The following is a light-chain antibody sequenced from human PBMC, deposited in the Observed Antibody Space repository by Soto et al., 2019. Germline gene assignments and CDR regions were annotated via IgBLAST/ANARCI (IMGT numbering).Light chain of an antibody. CDR1: QNIRNW. CDR3: QQLNTYGGT. J-gene: IGKJ1*01. CDR2: DVS. Sequence: DIQMTQSPSTLSASIGDRVTITCRASQNIRNWLAWYQQKPGKAPKLLIYDVSSLESGVPPRFSGSGSGTDFTLTISSLQPEDFATYYCQQLNTYGGTFGQGTKVDIK. V-gene: IGKV1-5*01.